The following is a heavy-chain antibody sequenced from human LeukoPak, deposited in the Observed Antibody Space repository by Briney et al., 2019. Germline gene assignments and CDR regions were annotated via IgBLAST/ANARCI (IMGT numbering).Heavy chain of an antibody. CDR1: GYTFTSYD. D-gene: IGHD1-26*01. CDR3: ARAWTGATNYYYYMDV. J-gene: IGHJ6*03. V-gene: IGHV1-8*01. CDR2: MNPNSGNT. Sequence: ASVKVSCKASGYTFTSYDINWVRQATGQGLEWMEWMNPNSGNTGYAQKFQGRVTMTRNTSISTAYMELSSLRSEDTAVYYCARAWTGATNYYYYMDVWGKGTTVTISS.